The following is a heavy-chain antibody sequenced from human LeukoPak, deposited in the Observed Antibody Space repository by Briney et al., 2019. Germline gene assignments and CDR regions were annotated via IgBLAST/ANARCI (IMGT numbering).Heavy chain of an antibody. CDR1: GFTFSSHG. D-gene: IGHD3/OR15-3a*01. Sequence: GGSLRLSCAASGFTFSSHGIHWVRQAPGKGLEWVAFIRYGGSNKYYADSVKGRFTISRDNSKNTLYLQMNRMRTENSAVYYCAKDGGTGYTFDYWGQGTLVTVSS. CDR3: AKDGGTGYTFDY. CDR2: IRYGGSNK. J-gene: IGHJ4*02. V-gene: IGHV3-30*02.